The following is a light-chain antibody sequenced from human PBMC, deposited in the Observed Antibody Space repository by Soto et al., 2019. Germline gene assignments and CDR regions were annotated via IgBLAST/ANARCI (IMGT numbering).Light chain of an antibody. Sequence: SYELKQPPSVSVSPGQTARITCSGDALPKQYAYWYQQKPGQAPVLVIYKDSERPSGIPERFSGSSSGTTVTLTISGVQAEDEADYYCQSADSSGTYGVFGGGSSSPS. CDR3: QSADSSGTYGV. CDR2: KDS. CDR1: ALPKQY. J-gene: IGLJ2*01. V-gene: IGLV3-25*02.